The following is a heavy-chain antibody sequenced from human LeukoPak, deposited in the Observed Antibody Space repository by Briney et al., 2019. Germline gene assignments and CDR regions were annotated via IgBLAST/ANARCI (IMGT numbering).Heavy chain of an antibody. CDR2: ITGSGGST. V-gene: IGHV3-23*01. CDR3: AKGYNCGGDCYNFDY. D-gene: IGHD2-21*02. Sequence: GSLRLSCAASGFTFNSFAMTWVRQAPGKGLEWVSAITGSGGSTYYVDSVKGRFTISRDNSKNTLYLQMNSLRAEDTAVYYCAKGYNCGGDCYNFDYWGQGTLVTVSS. CDR1: GFTFNSFA. J-gene: IGHJ4*02.